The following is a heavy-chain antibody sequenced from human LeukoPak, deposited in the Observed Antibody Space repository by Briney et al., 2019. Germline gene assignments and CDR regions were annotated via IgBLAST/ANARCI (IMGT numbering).Heavy chain of an antibody. CDR2: INTNTGNP. J-gene: IGHJ4*02. CDR3: AREGRSGSSWFLAN. Sequence: ASVKVSCKASGYTLTNYAVNWVRQAPGRGLEWMGWINTNTGNPTYAQGFTGRFVFSLDTSVSTAYLQINSLKAEDTAVYYCAREGRSGSSWFLANWGQGVLVTVSS. V-gene: IGHV7-4-1*02. D-gene: IGHD6-13*01. CDR1: GYTLTNYA.